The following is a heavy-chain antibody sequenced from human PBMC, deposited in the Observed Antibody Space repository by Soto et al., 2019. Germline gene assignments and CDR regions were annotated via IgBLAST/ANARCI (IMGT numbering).Heavy chain of an antibody. CDR1: GFTFSSYA. V-gene: IGHV3-30-3*01. J-gene: IGHJ6*02. CDR3: ARGGSSWSQGGYGMDV. CDR2: ISYDGSNK. Sequence: EGSLRLSCAASGFTFSSYAMHWVRQAPGKGLEWVAVISYDGSNKYYADSVKGRFTISRDNSKNTLYLQMNSLRAEDTAVYYCARGGSSWSQGGYGMDVWGQGTTVTVSS. D-gene: IGHD6-13*01.